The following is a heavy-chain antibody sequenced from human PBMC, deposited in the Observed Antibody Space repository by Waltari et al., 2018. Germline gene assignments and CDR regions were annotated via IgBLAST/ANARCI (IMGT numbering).Heavy chain of an antibody. CDR1: GFTFTTST. Sequence: EVQLVESGGGLVKPGGSLRLSCVASGFTFTTSTMNWVRQAPGKGLEWVAFIDSGSSYIYYADSVKGRFTISRDNAKNSLSLQMNSLRAEDTALYCCARGPYGERYFQDWGQGTLVSVSS. D-gene: IGHD2-21*01. J-gene: IGHJ1*01. CDR2: IDSGSSYI. CDR3: ARGPYGERYFQD. V-gene: IGHV3-21*01.